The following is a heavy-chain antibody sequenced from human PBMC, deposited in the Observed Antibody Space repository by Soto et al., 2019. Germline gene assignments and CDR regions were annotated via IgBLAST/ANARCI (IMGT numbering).Heavy chain of an antibody. CDR3: ARSVFP. V-gene: IGHV4-31*03. CDR2: IYYSKST. CDR1: GGSISSGGYY. J-gene: IGHJ5*02. Sequence: QVQLQESGPGLVKPSQTLSLTCTVSGGSISSGGYYWSWIRQHPGKGLEWIGYIYYSKSTYYHPVLKSGVTISLEAYKNQSSLELTTVTASDTAVYYCARSVFPCGQGTLVNVSS.